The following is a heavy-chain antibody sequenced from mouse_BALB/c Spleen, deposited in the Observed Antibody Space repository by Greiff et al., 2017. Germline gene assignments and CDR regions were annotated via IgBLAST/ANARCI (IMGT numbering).Heavy chain of an antibody. D-gene: IGHD1-1*01. Sequence: QVQLKQPGAELVKPGASVKMSCKASGYTFTSYWMHWVKQRPGQGLEWIGVIDPSDSYTSYNQKFKGKATLTVDTSSSTAYMQLSSLTSEDSAVYYCTRGNYYGSSYYFDYWGQGTTLTVSS. CDR2: IDPSDSYT. CDR1: GYTFTSYW. CDR3: TRGNYYGSSYYFDY. V-gene: IGHV1S127*01. J-gene: IGHJ2*01.